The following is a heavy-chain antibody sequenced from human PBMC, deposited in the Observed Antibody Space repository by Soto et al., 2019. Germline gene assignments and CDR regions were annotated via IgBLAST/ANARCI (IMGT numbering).Heavy chain of an antibody. Sequence: GASVKVSCKASGYTFTSYDINWVRQATGQGLEWMGWMNPNSGNTGYAQKFQGRVTMTRNTSISTAYMELSSLRSEDTAVYYCARGGRDIVVVPAAIWFDPWGQGTLVTVS. V-gene: IGHV1-8*01. CDR1: GYTFTSYD. CDR3: ARGGRDIVVVPAAIWFDP. J-gene: IGHJ5*02. CDR2: MNPNSGNT. D-gene: IGHD2-2*01.